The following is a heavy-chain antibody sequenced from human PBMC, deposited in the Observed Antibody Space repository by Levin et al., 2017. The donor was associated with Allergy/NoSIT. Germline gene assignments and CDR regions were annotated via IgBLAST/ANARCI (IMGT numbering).Heavy chain of an antibody. D-gene: IGHD2-15*01. CDR1: GYTFNGYY. CDR3: ARDRGYCSGGDCYSYASFDY. CDR2: INPISGGT. Sequence: GASVKVSCKASGYTFNGYYIHWVRQAPGQGLEWMGWINPISGGTSYAQKFQGRVTMTRDTSISTAYMELSRLRSDDAAVYYCARDRGYCSGGDCYSYASFDYWGQGTLVTVSS. J-gene: IGHJ4*02. V-gene: IGHV1-2*02.